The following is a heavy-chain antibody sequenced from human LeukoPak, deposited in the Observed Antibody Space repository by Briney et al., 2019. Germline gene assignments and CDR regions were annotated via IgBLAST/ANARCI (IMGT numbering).Heavy chain of an antibody. CDR3: AGKREDYDFWSGYYTSGWFDP. Sequence: GESLKISCKGSGYSFTNYWIGWVRQMPGKGLEWMGIIYPGDSDTRYSPSFQGQVTISADKSISTAYLQWSSLKASDTAMYYCAGKREDYDFWSGYYTSGWFDPWGQGTLVTVSS. D-gene: IGHD3-3*01. J-gene: IGHJ5*02. V-gene: IGHV5-51*01. CDR2: IYPGDSDT. CDR1: GYSFTNYW.